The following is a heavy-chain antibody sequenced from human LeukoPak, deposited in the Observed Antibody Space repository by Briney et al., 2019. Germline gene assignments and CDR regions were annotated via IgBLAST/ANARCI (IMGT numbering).Heavy chain of an antibody. D-gene: IGHD6-13*01. V-gene: IGHV3-21*01. J-gene: IGHJ5*02. CDR2: ISSSSSYI. Sequence: GGPLRLSCAASGFTFSSYSMNWVRQAPGKGLEWVSSISSSSSYIYYADSVKGRFTISRDNAKNSLYLQMNSLRAEDTAVYYCARAPAAAEGWFDPWGQGTLVTVSS. CDR3: ARAPAAAEGWFDP. CDR1: GFTFSSYS.